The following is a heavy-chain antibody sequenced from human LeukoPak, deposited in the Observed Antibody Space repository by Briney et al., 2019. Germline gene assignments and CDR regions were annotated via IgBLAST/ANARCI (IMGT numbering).Heavy chain of an antibody. J-gene: IGHJ4*02. V-gene: IGHV4-30-2*01. D-gene: IGHD3-9*01. CDR3: ARVGLRYFDWSSPPYYFDY. CDR2: IYHSGST. CDR1: GGSISSGGYS. Sequence: SQTLSLTCAVSGGSISSGGYSWSWIRQPPGKGLEWIGYIYHSGSTYYNPSLKSRVTISVDRSKNQFPLKLSSATAADTAVYYCARVGLRYFDWSSPPYYFDYWGQGTLVTVSS.